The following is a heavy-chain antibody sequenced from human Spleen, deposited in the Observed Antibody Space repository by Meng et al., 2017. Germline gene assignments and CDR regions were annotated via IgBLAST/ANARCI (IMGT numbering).Heavy chain of an antibody. D-gene: IGHD6-13*01. V-gene: IGHV3-7*01. CDR1: GFTFSDYY. Sequence: GESLKISCAASGFTFSDYYMSWVRQAPGKGLEWVANIKQDGSEKYYVDSVKGRFTISRDNAKNSLYLQMNSLRAEDTAVYYCAREEGISSSWFEYYYYGMDVWGQGTTVTVSS. CDR2: IKQDGSEK. CDR3: AREEGISSSWFEYYYYGMDV. J-gene: IGHJ6*02.